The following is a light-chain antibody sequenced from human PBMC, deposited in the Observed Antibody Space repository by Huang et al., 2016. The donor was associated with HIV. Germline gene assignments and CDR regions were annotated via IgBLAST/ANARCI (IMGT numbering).Light chain of an antibody. CDR2: TSS. Sequence: DIQMTQSPSSVSASVGDRLTITCRASPPIDAWLAWYQQKPGQAPKLRIYTSSTLHSGVPSRFSGSGSGTNFTLTITSLQPADFATYYCQQANSFPLTFGGGTKVDVK. V-gene: IGKV1-12*01. CDR3: QQANSFPLT. J-gene: IGKJ4*01. CDR1: PPIDAW.